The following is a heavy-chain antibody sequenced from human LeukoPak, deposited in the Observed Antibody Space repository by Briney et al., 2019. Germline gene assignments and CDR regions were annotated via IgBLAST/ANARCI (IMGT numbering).Heavy chain of an antibody. Sequence: GSLRLSCAASGFTFRSNAMHWVRQAPGKGLEWVAVIWYDGSNKYYADSVKGRFTISRDNSKNTLYLQMNSLRAEDTAVYYCARDLLRYDSSGDPAGWGQGTLVTVSS. CDR3: ARDLLRYDSSGDPAG. CDR1: GFTFRSNA. J-gene: IGHJ4*02. CDR2: IWYDGSNK. V-gene: IGHV3-33*08. D-gene: IGHD3-22*01.